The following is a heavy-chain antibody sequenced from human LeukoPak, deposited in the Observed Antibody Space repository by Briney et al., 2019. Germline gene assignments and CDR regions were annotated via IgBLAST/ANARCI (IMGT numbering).Heavy chain of an antibody. J-gene: IGHJ4*02. V-gene: IGHV3-30-3*01. CDR1: GFTFSRYA. CDR3: AREVGYSSSWYHLPFDY. D-gene: IGHD6-13*01. Sequence: GGSLRLSCAASGFTFSRYAMHWVRQAPDKGLEWVAVISYDGSNKYYADSVKGRFTISRDNSKNTLYLQMNSLRAEDTAVYYCAREVGYSSSWYHLPFDYWGQGTLVTVSS. CDR2: ISYDGSNK.